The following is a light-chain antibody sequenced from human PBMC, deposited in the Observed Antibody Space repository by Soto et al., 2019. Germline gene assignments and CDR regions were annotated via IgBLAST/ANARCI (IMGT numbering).Light chain of an antibody. J-gene: IGKJ4*01. CDR1: QSVNSN. V-gene: IGKV3-15*01. CDR3: QQYKNWPPVT. CDR2: GAS. Sequence: ETVMTQSPATLSVSLGERATLSCRASQSVNSNLAWYQQKPGQAPMLLIYGASIRATGVPARFSGSGSGTDFTLTISSLQPEDFAVYFCQQYKNWPPVTFGGGTKVEIK.